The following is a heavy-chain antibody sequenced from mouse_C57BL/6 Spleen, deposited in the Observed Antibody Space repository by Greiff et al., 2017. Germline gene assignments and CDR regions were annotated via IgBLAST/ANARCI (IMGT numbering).Heavy chain of an antibody. CDR1: GFTFSDYG. Sequence: EVKLVESGGGLVKPGGSLKLSCAASGFTFSDYGMHWVRQAPEKGLEWVAYISSGSSTIYYADTVKGRFTISRDNAKNTLFLQMTSLRSEDTAMYYCARRYDYDDYYYAMDYWGQGTSVTVSS. CDR3: ARRYDYDDYYYAMDY. J-gene: IGHJ4*01. D-gene: IGHD2-4*01. CDR2: ISSGSSTI. V-gene: IGHV5-17*01.